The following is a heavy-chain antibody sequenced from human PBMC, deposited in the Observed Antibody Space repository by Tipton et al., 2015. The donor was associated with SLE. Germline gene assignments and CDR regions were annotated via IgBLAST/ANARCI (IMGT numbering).Heavy chain of an antibody. CDR3: ARGPSYSSS. Sequence: TLSLTCTVSGGSISSYYWSWIRQPPGKGLEWIGSIYYSGSTYYNPSLKSRVTISVDTSKNQFSLKLSSVTAADTAVYYCARGPSYSSSWGQGTLVTVSS. CDR2: IYYSGST. V-gene: IGHV4-59*12. CDR1: GGSISSYY. D-gene: IGHD6-13*01. J-gene: IGHJ4*02.